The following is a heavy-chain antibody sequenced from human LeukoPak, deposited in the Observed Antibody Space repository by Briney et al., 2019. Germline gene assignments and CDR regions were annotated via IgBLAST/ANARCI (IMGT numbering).Heavy chain of an antibody. CDR3: AGAGHDSSWYIDDH. J-gene: IGHJ4*02. CDR1: GFTFSSYW. Sequence: PGGSLRLSCAASGFTFSSYWMTWVRQAPGKGLEWVANIKQDGSEKYYVDSVKGRFTISRDNAKNSLYLQMNSLGAEDTALYYCAGAGHDSSWYIDDHWGQGTLVTVSS. V-gene: IGHV3-7*01. CDR2: IKQDGSEK. D-gene: IGHD6-13*01.